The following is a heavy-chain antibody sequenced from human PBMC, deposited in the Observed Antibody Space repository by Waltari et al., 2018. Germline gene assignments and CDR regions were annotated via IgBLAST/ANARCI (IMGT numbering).Heavy chain of an antibody. Sequence: QVKLVQSGAEVEKPRSSVKVPCQASGGPVSSSAVTWVRQGLGPGHHWRGGIFLIFVKANYAPKFQGRVTITADESTSTSYMELSSLRSEDTAVYYCAIRTKHYCSSTSCYPTFDYWGQGTLVTVSS. CDR1: GGPVSSSA. CDR2: IFLIFVKA. D-gene: IGHD2-2*01. CDR3: AIRTKHYCSSTSCYPTFDY. V-gene: IGHV1-69*12. J-gene: IGHJ4*02.